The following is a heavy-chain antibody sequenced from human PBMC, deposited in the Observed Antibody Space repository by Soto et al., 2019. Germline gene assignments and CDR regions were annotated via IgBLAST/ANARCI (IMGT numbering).Heavy chain of an antibody. Sequence: ASVKGSCKASGYTFTSYGISWVRQAPGQGLEWMGWISAYNGNTNYAQKLQGRVTMTTDTSTSTAYMELRSLRSDDTAVYYCATTAAPGGYYYYYYMDVWGKGTTVTVSS. D-gene: IGHD2-2*01. CDR1: GYTFTSYG. J-gene: IGHJ6*03. CDR2: ISAYNGNT. V-gene: IGHV1-18*01. CDR3: ATTAAPGGYYYYYYMDV.